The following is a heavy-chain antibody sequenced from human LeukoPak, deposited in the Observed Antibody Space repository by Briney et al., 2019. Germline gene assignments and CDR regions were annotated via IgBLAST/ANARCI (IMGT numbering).Heavy chain of an antibody. D-gene: IGHD3-9*01. V-gene: IGHV4-34*01. CDR3: ARGVLRYFDWLFAYYYGMDV. CDR2: INRSGST. Sequence: SETLSLTCAVYGASFSGYYWSWIRQPPGKGLEWIGEINRSGSTNYNPSLKSRVTISVDTSKNLFSLKLSSVTAADTAVYYCARGVLRYFDWLFAYYYGMDVWGQGTTVTVSS. CDR1: GASFSGYY. J-gene: IGHJ6*02.